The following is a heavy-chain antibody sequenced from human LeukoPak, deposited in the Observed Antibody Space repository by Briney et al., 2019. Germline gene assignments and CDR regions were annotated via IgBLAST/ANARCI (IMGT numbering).Heavy chain of an antibody. CDR3: ATYGTGIVLMVYATGGEDAFDI. V-gene: IGHV1-69*04. D-gene: IGHD2-8*01. CDR1: GGTFSSYA. J-gene: IGHJ3*02. Sequence: SVKVSCKASGGTFSSYAISWVRQAPGQGLEWMGRIIPILGIANYAQKFQGRVTITADKSTSTAYMELSSLRSEDTAVYYCATYGTGIVLMVYATGGEDAFDIWGQGTMVTVSS. CDR2: IIPILGIA.